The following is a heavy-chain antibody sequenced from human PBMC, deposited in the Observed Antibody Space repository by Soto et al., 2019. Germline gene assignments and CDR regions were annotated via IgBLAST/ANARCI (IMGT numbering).Heavy chain of an antibody. D-gene: IGHD3-22*01. CDR1: GFTFSNAW. V-gene: IGHV3-15*01. Sequence: GGSLRLSCAASGFTFSNAWMTWVRQAPGKGLEWVGRIKSKTDGGTTGYAAPVKGRFTISRDDSKNTLFLQMNSLKTEDTAVYYCTTVYYDTMGYWLDYWGQGTLVTVSS. J-gene: IGHJ4*02. CDR3: TTVYYDTMGYWLDY. CDR2: IKSKTDGGTT.